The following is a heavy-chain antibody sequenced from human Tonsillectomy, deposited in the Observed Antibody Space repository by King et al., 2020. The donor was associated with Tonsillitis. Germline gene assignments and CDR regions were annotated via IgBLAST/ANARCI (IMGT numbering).Heavy chain of an antibody. J-gene: IGHJ4*02. CDR2: IDYSGTT. CDR1: GGSISSRSHY. V-gene: IGHV4-39*01. Sequence: QLQESGPGLVKPSETLSLTCTVSGGSISSRSHYWGWIRQPPGKGLEWIGSIDYSGTTYYSSSLKSRVTISVDTSKNKFSLRLSSVTAADTAVYYCARRTDLLSFDYWGQGTLVTVSS. CDR3: ARRTDLLSFDY. D-gene: IGHD3/OR15-3a*01.